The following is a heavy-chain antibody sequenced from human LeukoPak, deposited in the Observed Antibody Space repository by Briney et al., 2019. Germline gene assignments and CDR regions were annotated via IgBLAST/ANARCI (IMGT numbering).Heavy chain of an antibody. V-gene: IGHV3-23*01. CDR1: GFTSSDYT. J-gene: IGHJ5*02. Sequence: GGSLRLSCAASGFTSSDYTMNWIRQAPGKGLEWVSGISVSDDSTYYADSVKGRFTMSRDNSNNMLYLQMNSLRAEDTAVYYCAKDRFCSSTNCPYDQWGQGTLVTVSS. CDR2: ISVSDDST. D-gene: IGHD2-2*01. CDR3: AKDRFCSSTNCPYDQ.